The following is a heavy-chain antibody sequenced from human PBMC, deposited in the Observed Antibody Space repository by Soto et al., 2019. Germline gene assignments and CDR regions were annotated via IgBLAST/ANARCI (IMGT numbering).Heavy chain of an antibody. D-gene: IGHD6-19*01. CDR2: ISYDGSNK. CDR1: GFTFSSYG. Sequence: PGESLKISCAASGFTFSSYGMHWVRQAPGKGLEWVAVISYDGSNKYYADSVKGRFTISRDNSKNTLYLQMNSLRAEDTAVYYCAKDWFYKGEEQWLLYYFDYWGQGTLVTVSS. J-gene: IGHJ4*02. CDR3: AKDWFYKGEEQWLLYYFDY. V-gene: IGHV3-30*18.